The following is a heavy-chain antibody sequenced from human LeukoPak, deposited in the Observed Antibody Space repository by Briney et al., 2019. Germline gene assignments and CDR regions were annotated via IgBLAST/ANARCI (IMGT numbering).Heavy chain of an antibody. CDR1: GFTFSSYS. Sequence: PGGSLRLSCAASGFTFSSYSMNWVRQAPGKGLEWVSSISSSSSYIYYADSVKGRFTISRDNAKNSLYLQMNSLRAEDTAVYYCARDFQTGIRVRFDPWGQGILVTVSS. CDR3: ARDFQTGIRVRFDP. CDR2: ISSSSSYI. V-gene: IGHV3-21*01. J-gene: IGHJ5*02. D-gene: IGHD3-10*01.